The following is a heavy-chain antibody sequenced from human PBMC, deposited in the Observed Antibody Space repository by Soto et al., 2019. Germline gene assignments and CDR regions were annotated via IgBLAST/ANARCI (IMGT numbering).Heavy chain of an antibody. CDR3: AADVPTGTTLVDY. CDR2: IVVGSGNT. V-gene: IGHV1-58*01. Sequence: AVKVSCKASGFTFTSSAVQWVRQARGQRLEWIGWIVVGSGNTNYAQKFQERVTITRDMSTSTAYMELSSLRSEDTAVYYCAADVPTGTTLVDYWGQGTLVTVSS. D-gene: IGHD1-1*01. CDR1: GFTFTSSA. J-gene: IGHJ4*02.